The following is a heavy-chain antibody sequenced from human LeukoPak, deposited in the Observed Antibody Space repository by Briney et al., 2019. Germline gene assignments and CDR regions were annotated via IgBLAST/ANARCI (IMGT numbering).Heavy chain of an antibody. J-gene: IGHJ6*02. CDR3: ARDPVSSDVYNGMDV. CDR2: ISSSSSYI. D-gene: IGHD1-14*01. Sequence: GGSLRLSCAASGFTFSSYSMNWVRQAPGRGLEWVSSISSSSSYIYYADSVKGRFTISRDNVKNSLYLQMNSLRAEDTAVYYCARDPVSSDVYNGMDVWGQGTTVTVSS. CDR1: GFTFSSYS. V-gene: IGHV3-21*01.